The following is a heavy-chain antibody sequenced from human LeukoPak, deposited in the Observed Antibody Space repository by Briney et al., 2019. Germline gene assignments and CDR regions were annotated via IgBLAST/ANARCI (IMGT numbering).Heavy chain of an antibody. CDR1: GFTFSSYA. V-gene: IGHV3-23*01. Sequence: GGSLRLSCAASGFTFSSYAMSWVRQAPGKGLEWVSAISGNGDITYYTDSVKGRFTISRDNSKNTLYLQMNSLRAEDTAVYYCAKINDSSGYFPFDYWGQGTLVTVSS. D-gene: IGHD3-22*01. J-gene: IGHJ4*02. CDR3: AKINDSSGYFPFDY. CDR2: ISGNGDIT.